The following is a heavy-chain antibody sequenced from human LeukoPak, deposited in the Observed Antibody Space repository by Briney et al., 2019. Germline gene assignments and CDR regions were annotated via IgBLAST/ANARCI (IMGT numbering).Heavy chain of an antibody. CDR1: GFTFSSYA. CDR2: ISYDGSNK. J-gene: IGHJ6*02. CDR3: ARDSVVVSSSSIGYGMDV. Sequence: GRSLRLSCAASGFTFSSYAMHWVRQAPGKGLEWVAVISYDGSNKYYADSVKGRFTTPRDNSKNTLYLQMNSLRAEDTAVYYCARDSVVVSSSSIGYGMDVWGQGTTVTVSS. D-gene: IGHD6-6*01. V-gene: IGHV3-30-3*01.